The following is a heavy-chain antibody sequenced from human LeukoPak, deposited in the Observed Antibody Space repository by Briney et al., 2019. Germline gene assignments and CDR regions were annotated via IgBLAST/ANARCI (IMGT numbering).Heavy chain of an antibody. CDR2: ISYDGSNK. CDR3: AKDRVTTVVTPAFDI. V-gene: IGHV3-30*18. Sequence: PGRSLRLSCAASGFTFSSYGMHWVRQAPGKGLEWVAVISYDGSNKHYADSVKGRFTISRDNSHNTLYLQMNSLRAEDTAVYYCAKDRVTTVVTPAFDIWGQGTMVTVSS. J-gene: IGHJ3*02. D-gene: IGHD4-23*01. CDR1: GFTFSSYG.